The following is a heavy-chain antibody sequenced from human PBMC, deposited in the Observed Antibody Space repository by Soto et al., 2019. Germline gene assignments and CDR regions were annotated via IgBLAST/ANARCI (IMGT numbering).Heavy chain of an antibody. D-gene: IGHD2-15*01. CDR3: ARHAPGSVVVAATPVNWFDP. CDR1: GGSISSSSYY. J-gene: IGHJ5*02. Sequence: PSETLSLTCTVSGGSISSSSYYWGWIRQPPGKGLEWIGSIYYSGSTYYNPSLKSRVTISVDTSKNQFSLKLSSVTAADTAVYYCARHAPGSVVVAATPVNWFDPWGQGTLVTVSS. V-gene: IGHV4-39*01. CDR2: IYYSGST.